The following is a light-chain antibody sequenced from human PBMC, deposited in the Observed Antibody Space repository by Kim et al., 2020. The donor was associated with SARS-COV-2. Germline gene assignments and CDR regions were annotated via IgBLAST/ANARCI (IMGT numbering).Light chain of an antibody. V-gene: IGLV2-23*02. CDR1: SSDVGNYRL. Sequence: QSALTQPASVSGSPGQSITISCSGTSSDVGNYRLLSWYQQHPGKAPKLIIYEVIKRPSGISSRFSGSKSGSAASLTISGLQAEDEGDYYCSSFAGNFSWVFGGGTQLTVL. CDR2: EVI. J-gene: IGLJ3*02. CDR3: SSFAGNFSWV.